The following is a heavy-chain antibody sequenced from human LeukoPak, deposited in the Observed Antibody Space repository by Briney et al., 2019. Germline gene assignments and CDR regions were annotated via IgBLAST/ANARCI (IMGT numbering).Heavy chain of an antibody. D-gene: IGHD3-3*01. CDR2: IIPIFGTA. V-gene: IGHV1-69*05. Sequence: SVKVSCKASGGTFSSYAISWVRQAPGQGLEWMGGIIPIFGTANYAQKFQGRVTITTDESTSTAYMELSSLRSEDTAVYYCASMYYDCIGYYYYYMDVWGKGTTVTVSS. CDR1: GGTFSSYA. CDR3: ASMYYDCIGYYYYYMDV. J-gene: IGHJ6*03.